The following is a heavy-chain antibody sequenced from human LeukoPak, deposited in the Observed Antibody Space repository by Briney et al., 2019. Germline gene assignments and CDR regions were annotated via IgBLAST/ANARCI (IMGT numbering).Heavy chain of an antibody. Sequence: GGSLRLSCAASGFTFSSYSMNWVRQAPGKGLEWVSYISSSSSTKYYADSVKGRFTISRDNAKNSLYLQMNSLRAEDTAVYYCARTDVDYYDSSGYSAWGQGTLVTVSS. CDR1: GFTFSSYS. V-gene: IGHV3-48*01. CDR3: ARTDVDYYDSSGYSA. D-gene: IGHD3-22*01. CDR2: ISSSSSTK. J-gene: IGHJ4*02.